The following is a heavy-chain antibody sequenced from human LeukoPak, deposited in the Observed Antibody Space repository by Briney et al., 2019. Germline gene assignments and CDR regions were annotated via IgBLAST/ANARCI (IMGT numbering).Heavy chain of an antibody. CDR3: ARAGDFDY. CDR2: IDYSGTT. J-gene: IGHJ4*02. V-gene: IGHV4-30-4*08. CDR1: GGSVSSGSYY. Sequence: PSETLSLTCTVSGGSVSSGSYYWSWIRQPPGKGLEWIGYIDYSGTTYYNPSLKSRVSISADMSKNQFSLKLTSVTAADTAVYFCARAGDFDYWGQGALVTVSS.